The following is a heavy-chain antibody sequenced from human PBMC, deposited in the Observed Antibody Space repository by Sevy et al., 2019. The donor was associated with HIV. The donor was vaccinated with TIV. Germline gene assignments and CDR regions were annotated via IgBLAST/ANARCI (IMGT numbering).Heavy chain of an antibody. Sequence: GESLKISCTASGFTFGDYAMSWLRQAPGKGLEWVGFIKSKTYGGTTEYAASVKGRFTISRDDSKSIAYLQMNSLKTEDTASYYCSRVQGTISPYNYFGMDVWGQGTTVTVSS. D-gene: IGHD3-3*01. J-gene: IGHJ6*02. CDR3: SRVQGTISPYNYFGMDV. CDR2: IKSKTYGGTT. CDR1: GFTFGDYA. V-gene: IGHV3-49*03.